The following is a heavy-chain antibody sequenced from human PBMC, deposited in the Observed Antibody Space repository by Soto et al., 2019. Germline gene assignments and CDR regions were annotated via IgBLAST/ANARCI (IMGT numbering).Heavy chain of an antibody. D-gene: IGHD5-18*01. CDR2: ISAHNGDT. J-gene: IGHJ3*01. CDR1: GYTFSSFG. V-gene: IGHV1-18*01. Sequence: GASVKVSCKASGYTFSSFGISWVRQAPGQGLEWMGWISAHNGDTNYAQKLQGRVTMTTDTSTSTVYMDLTSLRSDDTAMYYCARDRGYSPDSFDGWGQGTHVTVSS. CDR3: ARDRGYSPDSFDG.